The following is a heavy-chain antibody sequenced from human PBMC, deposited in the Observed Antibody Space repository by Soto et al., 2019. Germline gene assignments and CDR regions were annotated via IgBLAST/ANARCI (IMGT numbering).Heavy chain of an antibody. D-gene: IGHD1-1*01. CDR1: GASISGFY. CDR2: IYATGTT. V-gene: IGHV4-4*07. J-gene: IGHJ5*02. Sequence: SETLSLTCTVSGASISGFYWSWIRKTAGKGLEWIGRIYATGTTDYNPSLKSRVMMSVDTSKKQFSLKLRSVTAADTAVYYCVRDGTKTLRDWFDPWGQGISVTVSS. CDR3: VRDGTKTLRDWFDP.